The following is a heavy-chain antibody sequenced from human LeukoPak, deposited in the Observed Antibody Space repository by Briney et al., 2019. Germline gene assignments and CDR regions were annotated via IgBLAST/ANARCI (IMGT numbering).Heavy chain of an antibody. CDR1: GFTFSTYA. V-gene: IGHV3-23*01. CDR2: LNYNGGNT. CDR3: AKEYSNYADY. Sequence: GGSLRLSCAASGFTFSTYAMTWLRQAPGKGLEWVSALNYNGGNTYYADSVKGRFTISRDNSKNTLYLQMNSLRAEDTAVYYCAKEYSNYADYWGQGTLVTVSS. J-gene: IGHJ4*02. D-gene: IGHD4-11*01.